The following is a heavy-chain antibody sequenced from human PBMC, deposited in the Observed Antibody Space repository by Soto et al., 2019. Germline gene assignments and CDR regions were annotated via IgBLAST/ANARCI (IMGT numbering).Heavy chain of an antibody. Sequence: PSETLSLTCAVYGGSFSGYYWSWIRQPPGKGLEWIGEINHSGSTNYNPSLKSRVAISVDTSKNQFSLRLSSVTAADTAMYYCARILSSGSYFPFDYWGQGTVVTVSS. CDR2: INHSGST. D-gene: IGHD3-10*01. CDR3: ARILSSGSYFPFDY. V-gene: IGHV4-34*01. CDR1: GGSFSGYY. J-gene: IGHJ4*02.